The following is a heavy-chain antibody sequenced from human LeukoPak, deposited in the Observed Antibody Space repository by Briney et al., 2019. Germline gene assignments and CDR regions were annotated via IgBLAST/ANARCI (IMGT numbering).Heavy chain of an antibody. Sequence: GRSLRLSCAASGFTFSSYAMHWVRRAPGKGLEWVAVISYDGSNKYYADSVKGRFTISRDNSKNTLYLQMNSLRAEDTAVYYCARDSSFDYWGQGTLVTVSS. V-gene: IGHV3-30*04. CDR1: GFTFSSYA. J-gene: IGHJ4*02. CDR3: ARDSSFDY. CDR2: ISYDGSNK. D-gene: IGHD6-13*01.